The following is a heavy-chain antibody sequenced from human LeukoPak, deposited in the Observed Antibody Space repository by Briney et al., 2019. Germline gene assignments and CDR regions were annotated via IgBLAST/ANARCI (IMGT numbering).Heavy chain of an antibody. CDR3: ARVPGGYNYMDV. CDR1: GDSISSYY. V-gene: IGHV4-59*08. Sequence: SETLSLTCTVSGDSISSYYWTWIRQPPGRGLEWIGYIYYSGDTTYNPSLKGRVIISVGTSKSQFSLNLISVTAADTAVYYCARVPGGYNYMDVWGKGTTVTASS. J-gene: IGHJ6*03. CDR2: IYYSGDT.